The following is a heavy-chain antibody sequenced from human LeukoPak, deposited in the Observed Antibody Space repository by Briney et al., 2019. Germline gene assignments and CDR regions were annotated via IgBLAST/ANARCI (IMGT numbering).Heavy chain of an antibody. D-gene: IGHD3-22*01. J-gene: IGHJ4*02. Sequence: GGSLRLSCAASGFTFSSYGMHWVRQAPGKGLEWVAFIRYDGSNKYYADSVKGRFTISRDNSKNTLYLQMNSLRAEDTAVYYCAKELYYYDSSIGYWGQGTLVTVSS. CDR3: AKELYYYDSSIGY. CDR1: GFTFSSYG. V-gene: IGHV3-30*02. CDR2: IRYDGSNK.